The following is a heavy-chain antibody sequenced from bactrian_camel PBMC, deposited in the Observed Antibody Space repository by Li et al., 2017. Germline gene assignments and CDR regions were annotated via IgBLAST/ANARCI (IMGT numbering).Heavy chain of an antibody. CDR3: AGTHRASDHYTLLRPGDYNF. D-gene: IGHD2*01. J-gene: IGHJ4*01. CDR2: IATGSGNT. Sequence: HVQLVESGGGSVQAGGSLRLSCTASGLTYSNTPMAWFRQAPGKEREGVARIATGSGNTYYADSVKGRFTISKDNGKNTLQMDSLKPEDTAVYYCAGTHRASDHYTLLRPGDYNFWGQGTQVTVS. V-gene: IGHV3S54*01. CDR1: GLTYSNTP.